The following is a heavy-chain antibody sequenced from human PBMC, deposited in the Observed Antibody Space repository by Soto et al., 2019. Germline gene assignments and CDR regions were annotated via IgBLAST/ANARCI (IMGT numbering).Heavy chain of an antibody. Sequence: QLQLQESGPGLVKPSETLSLTCTVSGGSISSSSYYWGWIRQPPGKGLEWIGSIYYSGSTYYNPSLKSRVTISVDTSKNQFSLKLSSVTAADTAVYYCARTLPDPVTISHPNWFDPWGQGTLVTVSS. CDR1: GGSISSSSYY. CDR3: ARTLPDPVTISHPNWFDP. J-gene: IGHJ5*02. CDR2: IYYSGST. D-gene: IGHD3-3*01. V-gene: IGHV4-39*01.